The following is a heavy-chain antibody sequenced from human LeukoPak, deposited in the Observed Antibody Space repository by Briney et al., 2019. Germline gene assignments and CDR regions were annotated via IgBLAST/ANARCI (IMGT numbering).Heavy chain of an antibody. CDR2: IYYTGST. V-gene: IGHV4-59*12. J-gene: IGHJ4*02. CDR3: ARGAIVVVPAAIPDY. CDR1: GGSISSYY. D-gene: IGHD2-2*01. Sequence: SETLSLTCTVSGGSISSYYWSWIRQPPGKGLEWIGYIYYTGSTNYNPSLKSRVTMSVDTSKNQFSLKLSSVTAADTAVYYCARGAIVVVPAAIPDYWGQGTLVTVSS.